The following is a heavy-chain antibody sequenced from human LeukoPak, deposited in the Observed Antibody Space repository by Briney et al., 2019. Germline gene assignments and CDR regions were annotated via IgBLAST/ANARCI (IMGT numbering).Heavy chain of an antibody. Sequence: GGSLRLSCAASGFTFSHYSMHWVRQAPGKGLECVSYINDNSDTIFYADSVKGRFTISRDNAKNSLYLQMNSLGAEDTAVYYCVRDLFGRDRRPFDCWGQGTLVTVSS. V-gene: IGHV3-48*04. J-gene: IGHJ4*02. CDR1: GFTFSHYS. CDR3: VRDLFGRDRRPFDC. D-gene: IGHD3-16*01. CDR2: INDNSDTI.